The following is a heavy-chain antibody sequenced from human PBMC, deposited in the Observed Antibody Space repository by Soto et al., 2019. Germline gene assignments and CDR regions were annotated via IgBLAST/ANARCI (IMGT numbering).Heavy chain of an antibody. J-gene: IGHJ6*02. Sequence: GGSLRLSCAASGFTFSSYAMHWVRQAPGKGLEWVAVISYDGSNKYYADSVKGRFTISRDNSKNTLYLQMNSLRAEDTAVYYCARDLLEPYSLRLRVEQWLDPRTRYYGMDVWGQGTTVTVSS. CDR3: ARDLLEPYSLRLRVEQWLDPRTRYYGMDV. D-gene: IGHD6-19*01. CDR2: ISYDGSNK. CDR1: GFTFSSYA. V-gene: IGHV3-30-3*01.